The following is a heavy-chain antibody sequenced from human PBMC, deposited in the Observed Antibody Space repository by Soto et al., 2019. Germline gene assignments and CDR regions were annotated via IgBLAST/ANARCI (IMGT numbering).Heavy chain of an antibody. D-gene: IGHD3-3*01. CDR1: GYTFTSYG. CDR2: IIPIFGTA. J-gene: IGHJ4*02. V-gene: IGHV1-69*06. Sequence: QVQLVQSGAEVKKPGASVKVSCKASGYTFTSYGISWVRQAPGQGLEWMGGIIPIFGTANYAQKFQGRVTITADKSTSTAYMELSSPRSEDTALYYCAKGEAYYDFWSGYPGVDYDYWGQGTLVTVSS. CDR3: AKGEAYYDFWSGYPGVDYDY.